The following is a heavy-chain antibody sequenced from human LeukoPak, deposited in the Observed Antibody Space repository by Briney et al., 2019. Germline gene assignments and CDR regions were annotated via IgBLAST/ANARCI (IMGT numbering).Heavy chain of an antibody. Sequence: SGGSLRLSCAASGFIFSSYTMNWVRQAPGKGPEWISYINGGSSTIYYADSVKGRFTISRDNAKNSLFLQMNSLRAEDTAVYYCARERITTTVGALDYWGQGTLVTVSS. CDR2: INGGSSTI. CDR3: ARERITTTVGALDY. V-gene: IGHV3-48*04. CDR1: GFIFSSYT. D-gene: IGHD2-8*02. J-gene: IGHJ4*02.